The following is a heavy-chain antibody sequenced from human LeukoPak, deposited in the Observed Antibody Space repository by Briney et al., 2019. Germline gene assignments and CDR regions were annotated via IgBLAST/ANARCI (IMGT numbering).Heavy chain of an antibody. CDR3: AKDLGIRSSIEYYFDY. Sequence: GGSLRLSCAASGFTFSSYAMSWVRQAPGKGLEWVSAISGSGGSTYYADSVKGRFTISRDNSKNTLYLQMNSLRAEDTAVYYYAKDLGIRSSIEYYFDYWGQGTLVTVSS. D-gene: IGHD3-3*01. V-gene: IGHV3-23*01. CDR2: ISGSGGST. J-gene: IGHJ4*02. CDR1: GFTFSSYA.